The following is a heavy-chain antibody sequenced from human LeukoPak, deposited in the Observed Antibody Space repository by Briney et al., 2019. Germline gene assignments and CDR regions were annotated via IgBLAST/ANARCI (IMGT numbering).Heavy chain of an antibody. V-gene: IGHV5-51*01. D-gene: IGHD2-15*01. CDR3: ARHGPDISVGGLEGFDY. Sequence: GESLKISCKGSGYNFANYWIGWVRQMPGEGLEWMGIIYPGDFDTIYSPSFRGQVTISADKSISTAYLQWSSLQASDTAIYYCARHGPDISVGGLEGFDYWGQGTLVTVSS. CDR1: GYNFANYW. J-gene: IGHJ4*02. CDR2: IYPGDFDT.